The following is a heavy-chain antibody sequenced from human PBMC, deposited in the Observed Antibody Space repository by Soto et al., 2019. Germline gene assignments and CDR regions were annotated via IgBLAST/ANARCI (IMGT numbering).Heavy chain of an antibody. CDR2: IYYSGST. CDR3: ATLHGFFDP. CDR1: GGSISSSSYY. D-gene: IGHD3-10*01. V-gene: IGHV4-39*01. Sequence: PSETLSLTCTVSGGSISSSSYYWGWIRQPPGKGLEWIGSIYYSGSTYYNPSLKSRVTISVDTSKNQFSLKLSSVTAADTAVYYCATLHGFFDPRGQGTLVTVSS. J-gene: IGHJ5*02.